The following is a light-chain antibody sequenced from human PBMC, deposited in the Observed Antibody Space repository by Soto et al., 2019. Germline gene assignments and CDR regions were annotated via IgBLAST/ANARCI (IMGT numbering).Light chain of an antibody. J-gene: IGKJ5*01. CDR2: DIS. Sequence: IVLTQSPGTLSLSPGERATLSCRASQSVSSSSLVWYQQKPGQAPRLLIYDISSRATGIPDRFSGSVSGTDFTLTITRLEPEDFAVFYCQQYGSSEIIFGQGTRLEIK. CDR3: QQYGSSEII. CDR1: QSVSSSS. V-gene: IGKV3-20*01.